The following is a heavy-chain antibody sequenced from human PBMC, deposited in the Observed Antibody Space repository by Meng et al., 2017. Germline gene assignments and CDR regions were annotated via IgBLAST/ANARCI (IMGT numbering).Heavy chain of an antibody. CDR1: WDSVPSNSAA. CDR2: TYYRSKWYN. CDR3: ARLRFGTAPYYYYGMDV. Sequence: SQTLSLTFAISWDSVPSNSAAWNWIRQSPSRGLEWLGRTYYRSKWYNDYAVSVKSRMAINPDTSKNQFSLQLNSVTPEDTAVYYCARLRFGTAPYYYYGMDVWGQGTMVTVSS. J-gene: IGHJ6*02. V-gene: IGHV6-1*01. D-gene: IGHD1-1*01.